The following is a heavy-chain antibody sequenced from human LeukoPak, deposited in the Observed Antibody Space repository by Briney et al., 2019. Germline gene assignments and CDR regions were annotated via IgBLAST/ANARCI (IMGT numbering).Heavy chain of an antibody. D-gene: IGHD2-15*01. CDR1: GFTLGEHA. CDR2: IIDVGDT. CDR3: AKDYCRGGNCPLPFFDS. J-gene: IGHJ4*02. V-gene: IGHV3-23*01. Sequence: GGSLRLSCAVSGFTLGEHAMSWVRQAPGEGLEWVSGIIDVGDTYYADSVKGRFTISRDSSKNTLYLQMNSLRAEDTATYYCAKDYCRGGNCPLPFFDSWGQGTLVTVSS.